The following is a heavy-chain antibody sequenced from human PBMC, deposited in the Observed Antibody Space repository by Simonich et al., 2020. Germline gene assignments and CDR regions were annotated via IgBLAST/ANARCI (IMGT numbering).Heavy chain of an antibody. CDR3: ARERAAAGEAFDY. CDR1: GFTFSSYG. V-gene: IGHV3-33*01. Sequence: QVQLVESGGGVVQPGRSLRLSCAASGFTFSSYGMHWVRQAPGKGLERVAVIWYDESNKYYADSVKGRFTISRDNSKNTLYLQMNSLRAEDTAVYYCARERAAAGEAFDYWGQGTLVTVSS. D-gene: IGHD6-13*01. J-gene: IGHJ4*02. CDR2: IWYDESNK.